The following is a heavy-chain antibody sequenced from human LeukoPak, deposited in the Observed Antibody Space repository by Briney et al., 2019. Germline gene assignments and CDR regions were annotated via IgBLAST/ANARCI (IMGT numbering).Heavy chain of an antibody. V-gene: IGHV1-69*13. Sequence: SVKVSCKASGATFSSYAISWVRQAPGQGLEWMGGIIPIFGTANYAQKFQGRVTITADESTSTAYMELSSLRSEDTAVYYCARERPHCTNGVCVPWYFDYWGQGTLVTVSS. J-gene: IGHJ4*02. CDR1: GATFSSYA. CDR3: ARERPHCTNGVCVPWYFDY. D-gene: IGHD2-8*01. CDR2: IIPIFGTA.